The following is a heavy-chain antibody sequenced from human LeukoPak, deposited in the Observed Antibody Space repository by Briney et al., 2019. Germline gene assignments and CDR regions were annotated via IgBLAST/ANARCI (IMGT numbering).Heavy chain of an antibody. Sequence: PSETLSLTCSVSGGSFSSSSYYWSWIRQPPGKGLEWIGYIYYSGSTNYNPSLKSRVTISVDTSKNQFSLKLSSVTAADTAVYYCARVLRGNYGSYYYYYMDVWGKGTTVTVSS. V-gene: IGHV4-61*01. D-gene: IGHD1-7*01. CDR2: IYYSGST. J-gene: IGHJ6*03. CDR3: ARVLRGNYGSYYYYYMDV. CDR1: GGSFSSSSYY.